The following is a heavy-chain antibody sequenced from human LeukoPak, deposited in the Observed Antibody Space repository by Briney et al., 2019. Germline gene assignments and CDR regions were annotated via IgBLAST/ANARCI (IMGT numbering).Heavy chain of an antibody. CDR2: IYYSGST. V-gene: IGHV4-39*01. J-gene: IGHJ4*02. CDR3: AISPGLTIFGVVSGY. D-gene: IGHD3-3*01. CDR1: GGSISSSSYY. Sequence: PSETLSLTCTVSGGSISSSSYYWGWIRQPPGKGLEWIGSIYYSGSTYYNPSLKSRVTISVDTSKNQFSLKLSSVTAADTAVYYCAISPGLTIFGVVSGYWGQGTLVTVSS.